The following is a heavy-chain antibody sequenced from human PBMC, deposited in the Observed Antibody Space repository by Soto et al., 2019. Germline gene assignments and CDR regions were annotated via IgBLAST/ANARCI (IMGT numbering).Heavy chain of an antibody. D-gene: IGHD2-21*02. CDR1: GYPFTSYA. CDR3: ARRIVVVTALDY. J-gene: IGHJ4*02. Sequence: QVQLVQSGAEEKKPGASVKVSCKASGYPFTSYAMHWVRQAPGQRLEWMGWINAGNGNTKYSQKFQGRVTITRDTAASTAYMELSSLRSEDTAVYYCARRIVVVTALDYWGQGTLVTVSS. V-gene: IGHV1-3*05. CDR2: INAGNGNT.